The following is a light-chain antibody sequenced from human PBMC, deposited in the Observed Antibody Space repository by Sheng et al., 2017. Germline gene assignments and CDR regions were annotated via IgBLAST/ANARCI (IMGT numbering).Light chain of an antibody. J-gene: IGKJ5*01. CDR1: QDIRHD. Sequence: DIQMIQSPSSLSASVGDTVTITCRASQDIRHDLGWYQQKPGKGPKRLIYAATDLQPGVPSRFSGSGSGTDFTLTISTLQPEDFATYYCQQLHSYPITFGQGTRLEIK. V-gene: IGKV1-17*01. CDR2: AAT. CDR3: QQLHSYPIT.